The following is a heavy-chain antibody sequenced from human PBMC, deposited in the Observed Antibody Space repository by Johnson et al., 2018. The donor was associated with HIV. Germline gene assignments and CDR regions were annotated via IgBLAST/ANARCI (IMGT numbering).Heavy chain of an antibody. CDR1: GFTFDDYA. J-gene: IGHJ3*02. V-gene: IGHV3-9*01. CDR2: ISWTSGSI. Sequence: VQLVESGGGLVQPGRSLRLSCAASGFTFDDYAMFCVRQTPGKGLEWVSGISWTSGSIGYADSVKGRFTISRDNAKNSLYVQMNRLRVEDTALYYCAKGYGAGSYYNGNAFDIWGQGTLVTVSS. CDR3: AKGYGAGSYYNGNAFDI. D-gene: IGHD3-10*01.